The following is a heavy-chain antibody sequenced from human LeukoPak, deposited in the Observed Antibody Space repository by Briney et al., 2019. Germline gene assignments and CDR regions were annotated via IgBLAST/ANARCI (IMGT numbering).Heavy chain of an antibody. Sequence: RASVKVSCKASGYTFANFGITWVRQAPGQGLEWMGWISVYNGNTNYAQNLQGRVTLTTDTSTSTAYMELRNLRSDDTALYYCARTCSSSSCYMVHWGQGTLVTVSS. CDR3: ARTCSSSSCYMVH. D-gene: IGHD2-2*02. CDR1: GYTFANFG. CDR2: ISVYNGNT. V-gene: IGHV1-18*01. J-gene: IGHJ4*02.